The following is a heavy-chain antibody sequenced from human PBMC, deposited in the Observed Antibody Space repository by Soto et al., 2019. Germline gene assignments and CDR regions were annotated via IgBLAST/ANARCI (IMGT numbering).Heavy chain of an antibody. J-gene: IGHJ2*01. CDR3: ARASYGDYVWYFDL. Sequence: QVQLQQWGAGLLKPSETLSLTCAVYGGSFSGYYWSWIRQPPGKGLEWIGEIDHSGSTNYKLSLKGRVTISENSSKNQFSLKLNSVPAADTAVYYCARASYGDYVWYFDLWGRGPLVPVSS. V-gene: IGHV4-34*01. CDR2: IDHSGST. D-gene: IGHD4-17*01. CDR1: GGSFSGYY.